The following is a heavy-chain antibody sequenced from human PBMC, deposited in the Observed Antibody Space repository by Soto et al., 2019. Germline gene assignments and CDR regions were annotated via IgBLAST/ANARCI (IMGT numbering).Heavy chain of an antibody. CDR3: ARDRPHNWFDP. CDR1: GFTFSSHW. J-gene: IGHJ5*02. Sequence: GGSLRLSCAASGFTFSSHWMHWVRQAPGKGLVWVSRVNTDGTSTTYADSVRGRFTVSRDNAKNTLYLQMKSLRVEDTAVYYCARDRPHNWFDPWGQGT. CDR2: VNTDGTST. V-gene: IGHV3-74*01.